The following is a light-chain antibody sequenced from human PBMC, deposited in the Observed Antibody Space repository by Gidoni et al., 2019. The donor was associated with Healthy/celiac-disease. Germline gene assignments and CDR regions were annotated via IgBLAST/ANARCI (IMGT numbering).Light chain of an antibody. CDR3: QAWDSSTAVV. CDR1: KLWDKY. V-gene: IGLV3-1*01. J-gene: IGLJ2*01. CDR2: QDS. Sequence: SYELTQPPSGSVSPGQTASSTCTGDKLWDKYACWYQQKPGQSPVLVIYQDSKRPSGIPERFSGSNSGNTATLSIRGTQAMDEADYYCQAWDSSTAVVVGGGTKLTVL.